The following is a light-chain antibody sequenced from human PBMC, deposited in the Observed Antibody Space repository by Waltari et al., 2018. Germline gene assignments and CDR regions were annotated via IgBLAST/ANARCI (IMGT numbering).Light chain of an antibody. V-gene: IGKV3-11*01. CDR3: QQRSNWPPIFT. CDR1: QSVGSY. Sequence: EIVLTQSPATLSLSPGERATLSCRASQSVGSYLAWYQQKPGQAPILLIYDASKRATGTPARFSGSGSGTDFSLSISSLEPEDFGVYYCQQRSNWPPIFTFGPGTKVDIK. J-gene: IGKJ3*01. CDR2: DAS.